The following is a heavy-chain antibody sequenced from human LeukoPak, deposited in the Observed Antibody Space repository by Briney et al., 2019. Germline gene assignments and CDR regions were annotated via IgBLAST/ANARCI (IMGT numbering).Heavy chain of an antibody. CDR3: ASRLADRWYYDFWGGPSNDAFDI. CDR1: GYTFTSYG. V-gene: IGHV1-18*01. D-gene: IGHD3-3*01. CDR2: ISAYNGNT. J-gene: IGHJ3*02. Sequence: ASVKVSCKASGYTFTSYGISWVRQAPGQGLEWMGWISAYNGNTNYAQKLQGRVTMTTDTSTSTAYMELRSLRSDDTAVYYCASRLADRWYYDFWGGPSNDAFDIWGQGTMVTVSS.